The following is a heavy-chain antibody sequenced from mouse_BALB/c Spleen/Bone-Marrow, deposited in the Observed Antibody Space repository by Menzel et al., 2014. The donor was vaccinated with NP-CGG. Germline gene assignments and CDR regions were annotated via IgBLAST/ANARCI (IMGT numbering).Heavy chain of an antibody. CDR1: GYTFTSYY. CDR3: AREENWAYAMDY. J-gene: IGHJ4*01. Sequence: VQLQQFGPELVKPGASVKMSCKASGYTFTSYYIHWVKQRPGQGLEWIGWIYPGDGSTKYNEKFKGKTTLTADKSSSTAYMLLSSLTSEDTTIYFCAREENWAYAMDYWGQGTSVTSAS. CDR2: IYPGDGST. V-gene: IGHV1S56*01. D-gene: IGHD4-1*01.